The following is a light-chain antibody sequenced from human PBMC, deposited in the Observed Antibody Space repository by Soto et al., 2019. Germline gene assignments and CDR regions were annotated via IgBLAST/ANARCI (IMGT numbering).Light chain of an antibody. CDR1: SANIGANYD. J-gene: IGLJ1*01. CDR3: SSFTSAYTFV. CDR2: GNN. V-gene: IGLV1-40*01. Sequence: QSVLTQPPSVSGAPGQTVTISCTGSSANIGANYDVHWYQQRPGTAPKLLIFGNNNRPSGVPDRFSGSKSGNTASLTISGLQAEDEADYYCSSFTSAYTFVFXSGTKLTVL.